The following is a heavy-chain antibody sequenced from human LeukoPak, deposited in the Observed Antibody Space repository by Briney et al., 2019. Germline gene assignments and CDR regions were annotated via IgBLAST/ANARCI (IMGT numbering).Heavy chain of an antibody. CDR1: GYTFTSYG. CDR3: ARYLTTTISSLSGD. J-gene: IGHJ4*02. CDR2: ISVYNGIT. D-gene: IGHD6-6*01. V-gene: IGHV1-18*01. Sequence: ASVKVSCKASGYTFTSYGITWVRQAPGQRLEWMGWISVYNGITNYAQKLQGRVTMTTDTSTSTAYMELRSLRSDDTAVYYCARYLTTTISSLSGDWGQGTLVTVSS.